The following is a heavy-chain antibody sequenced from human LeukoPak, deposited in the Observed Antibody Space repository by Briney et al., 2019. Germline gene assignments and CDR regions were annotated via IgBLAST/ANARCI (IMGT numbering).Heavy chain of an antibody. CDR3: ARGGITGTTRGPTRLNDAFDI. D-gene: IGHD1-20*01. V-gene: IGHV1-2*04. Sequence: ASVKVSCKASGYTFTGYYMHWVRQAPGQGLEWMGWINANSGGTNYAQKFQGWVTMTRDTSISTAYMELSRLRSDDTAVYYCARGGITGTTRGPTRLNDAFDIWGQGTMVTVSS. CDR2: INANSGGT. CDR1: GYTFTGYY. J-gene: IGHJ3*02.